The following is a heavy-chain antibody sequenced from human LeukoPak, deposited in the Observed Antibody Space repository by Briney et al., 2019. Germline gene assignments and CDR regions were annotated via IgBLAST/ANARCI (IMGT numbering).Heavy chain of an antibody. CDR1: GFTFSSYW. J-gene: IGHJ3*02. V-gene: IGHV3-74*01. CDR3: ARVRAAAGTMGAFDI. D-gene: IGHD6-13*01. Sequence: PGGSLRLSCAASGFTFSSYWMHWVRQAPGKGLVWVSRINSDGSSTSYADSVKGRFTISRDNAKNTLYLQMSSLRAEDTAVYYCARVRAAAGTMGAFDIWGQGTMVTVSS. CDR2: INSDGSST.